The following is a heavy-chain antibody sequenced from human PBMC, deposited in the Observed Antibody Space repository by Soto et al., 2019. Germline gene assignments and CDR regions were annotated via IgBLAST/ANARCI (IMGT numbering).Heavy chain of an antibody. CDR2: TYYRSKWYN. J-gene: IGHJ5*02. Sequence: SQTLSLTCAISGDSVSSNSAAWNWIRQSPSRGLEWLGRTYYRSKWYNDYAVSVKSRITINPDTSKNQFSLQLNSVTPEDTAVYYCARDQAYYYGSGSYYIWFDPWGQGTLVTVSS. CDR1: GDSVSSNSAA. D-gene: IGHD3-10*01. CDR3: ARDQAYYYGSGSYYIWFDP. V-gene: IGHV6-1*01.